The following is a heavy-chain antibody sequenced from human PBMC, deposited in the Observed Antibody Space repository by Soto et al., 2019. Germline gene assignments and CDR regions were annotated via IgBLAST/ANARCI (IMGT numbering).Heavy chain of an antibody. CDR2: IIPILGIA. D-gene: IGHD2-2*01. Sequence: ASVKVSCKASGGTFSSYTISWVRQAPGQGLEWMGRIIPILGIANYAQKFQGRVTITADKSTSTAYMELSSLRSEDTAVYYCARDRVGCSSTSCPPVDWFYFDYWGQGTLVTVSS. CDR1: GGTFSSYT. V-gene: IGHV1-69*04. CDR3: ARDRVGCSSTSCPPVDWFYFDY. J-gene: IGHJ4*02.